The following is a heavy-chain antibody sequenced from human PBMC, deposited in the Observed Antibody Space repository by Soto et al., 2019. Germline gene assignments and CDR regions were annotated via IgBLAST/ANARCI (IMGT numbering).Heavy chain of an antibody. D-gene: IGHD3-16*01. CDR3: VCGGNCFVY. CDR1: GFTFSTYW. V-gene: IGHV3-7*01. J-gene: IGHJ4*02. Sequence: EVQLVESGGGLVQPGGSLRLSCAASGFTFSTYWMTWVRRPPGKGLEWVANLDQDGSGRYYVDSVRGRFTISTDNAKTSLYLQMNSLRAEDTAVYYCVCGGNCFVYWGQGTLVTVSP. CDR2: LDQDGSGR.